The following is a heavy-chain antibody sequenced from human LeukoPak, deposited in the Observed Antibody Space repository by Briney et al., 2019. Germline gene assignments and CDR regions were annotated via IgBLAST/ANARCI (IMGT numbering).Heavy chain of an antibody. D-gene: IGHD3-22*01. J-gene: IGHJ4*02. CDR1: GGSFSGYY. CDR2: INHSGST. CDR3: AGFLDYYDSSGLPDG. V-gene: IGHV4-34*01. Sequence: EASETLSLTCAVYGGSFSGYYWSWIRQPPGKGLEWIGEINHSGSTNYSPSLKSRVTISVDTSKNQFSLKLSSVTAADTAVYYCAGFLDYYDSSGLPDGWGQGTLVTVSS.